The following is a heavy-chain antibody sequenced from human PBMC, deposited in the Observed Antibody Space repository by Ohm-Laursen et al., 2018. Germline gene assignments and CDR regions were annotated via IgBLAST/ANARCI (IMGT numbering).Heavy chain of an antibody. CDR3: ARGRGYGYNY. Sequence: SETLSLTCSVSGGSISGYYWSWIRQPPGKGLEWIGEINHSGSTNYNPSLKSRVTISVDTSKNQFSLKLSSVTAADTAVYYCARGRGYGYNYWGQGTLVTVSS. CDR1: GGSISGYY. V-gene: IGHV4-34*01. CDR2: INHSGST. J-gene: IGHJ4*02. D-gene: IGHD5-12*01.